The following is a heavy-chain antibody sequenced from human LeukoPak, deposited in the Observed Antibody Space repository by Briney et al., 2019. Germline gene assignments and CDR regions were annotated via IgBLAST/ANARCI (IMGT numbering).Heavy chain of an antibody. CDR3: AREYCGGDCFPFDAFDI. CDR1: GFTFSSYA. CDR2: ISYDGSNK. Sequence: GGSLRLSCAASGFTFSSYAMHWVRQAPGKGLEWVGVISYDGSNKYYADSVKGRFTISRDNSKNTLYLQMNSLRAEDTAVYYCAREYCGGDCFPFDAFDIWGQGTMVTVSS. J-gene: IGHJ3*02. V-gene: IGHV3-30-3*01. D-gene: IGHD2-21*01.